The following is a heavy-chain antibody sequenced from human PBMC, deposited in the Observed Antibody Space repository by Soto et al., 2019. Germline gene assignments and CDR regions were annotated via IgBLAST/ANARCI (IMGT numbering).Heavy chain of an antibody. CDR3: AHRGEVATIISDAFDI. CDR1: GISLSTDAVG. Sequence: QITLKESGPTLVKPTQTLTLTCTFSGISLSTDAVGVAWIRQPPGKALEWLALIYWDDDKRYSPSLKSRLTIIKDTSKNPVVLTMTNMTPVDTATSYCAHRGEVATIISDAFDIWGQGKSVTVSS. J-gene: IGHJ3*02. V-gene: IGHV2-5*02. CDR2: IYWDDDK. D-gene: IGHD5-12*01.